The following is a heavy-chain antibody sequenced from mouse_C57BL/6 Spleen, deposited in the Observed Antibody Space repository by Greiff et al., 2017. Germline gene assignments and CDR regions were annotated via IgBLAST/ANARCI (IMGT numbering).Heavy chain of an antibody. V-gene: IGHV1-50*01. CDR3: AREGPY. Sequence: QVQLQQSGAELVKPGASVKLSCKASGYTFTSYWMQWVKQRPGQGLEWIGEIDPSDSYTNYNQKFKGKATLTVDTSSSTAYMQLSSLTSEDSAVYYCAREGPYWGQGTTLTVSS. CDR2: IDPSDSYT. CDR1: GYTFTSYW. J-gene: IGHJ2*01.